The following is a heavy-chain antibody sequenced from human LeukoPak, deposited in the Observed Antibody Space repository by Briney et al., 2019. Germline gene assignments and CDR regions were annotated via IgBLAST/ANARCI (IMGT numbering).Heavy chain of an antibody. J-gene: IGHJ4*02. Sequence: SETLSLTCTVSGGSISSGGYYWSWIRQPPGKGLEWIGYIYHSGSTYYNPSLKSRVTISVDRSKNQFSLKLSSVTAADTAVYYCARDTPFGVASKSDYWGQGTLVTISS. CDR2: IYHSGST. CDR3: ARDTPFGVASKSDY. V-gene: IGHV4-30-2*01. D-gene: IGHD3-3*01. CDR1: GGSISSGGYY.